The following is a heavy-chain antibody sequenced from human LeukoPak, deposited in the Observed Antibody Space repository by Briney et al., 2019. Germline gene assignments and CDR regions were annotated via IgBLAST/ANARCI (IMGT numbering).Heavy chain of an antibody. Sequence: GGSLRLSCAASGFTFSSYWMSWVRQAPGKGLERVANIKQDGSEKYYVDSVKGRFTTSRDNAKNSLYLQMNSLRAEDTAVYYCARVSRFGDYGEVDYWGQGTLVTVSS. V-gene: IGHV3-7*03. CDR2: IKQDGSEK. CDR3: ARVSRFGDYGEVDY. D-gene: IGHD4-17*01. CDR1: GFTFSSYW. J-gene: IGHJ4*02.